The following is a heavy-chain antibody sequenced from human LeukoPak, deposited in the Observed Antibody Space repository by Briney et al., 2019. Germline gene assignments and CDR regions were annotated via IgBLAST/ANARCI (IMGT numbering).Heavy chain of an antibody. V-gene: IGHV4-34*01. CDR2: INHSGST. J-gene: IGHJ4*02. D-gene: IGHD5-18*01. Sequence: SETLSLTCAVYGGSFSGYYWSWIRQPPGKGLEWIGEINHSGSTNYNPSLKSRVTIPVDTSKNQCSLKVRSVTAADTAVYYCARMAAMVTLDYWGQGTLVTVSS. CDR3: ARMAAMVTLDY. CDR1: GGSFSGYY.